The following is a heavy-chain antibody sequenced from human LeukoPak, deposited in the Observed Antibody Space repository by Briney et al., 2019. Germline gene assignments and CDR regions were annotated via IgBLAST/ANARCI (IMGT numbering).Heavy chain of an antibody. CDR2: IYPGDSDT. CDR3: ARRLGYCSSTSCYTAHDAFDI. Sequence: GESLKISCKGSGYSFTTYWVGWVRQLPGKGLEWRGIIYPGDSDTRYSPSFQGQVTISADKSISTAYLQWSSLKASDTAMYYCARRLGYCSSTSCYTAHDAFDIWGQGTMVTVSS. D-gene: IGHD2-2*02. V-gene: IGHV5-51*01. J-gene: IGHJ3*02. CDR1: GYSFTTYW.